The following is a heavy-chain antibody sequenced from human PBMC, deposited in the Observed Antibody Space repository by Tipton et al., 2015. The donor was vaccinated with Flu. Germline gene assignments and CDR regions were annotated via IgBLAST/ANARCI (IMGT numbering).Heavy chain of an antibody. D-gene: IGHD6-19*01. CDR1: GFTFSRYG. Sequence: LRLSCAVSGFTFSRYGVSWVRQAPGKGLEWVSGFSAAGGTTYFADSVKGRFTISRDNYKNTLYLQMNSLRADDTAVYYCAKVIPERVAGLDHWGQGTLVIVSS. J-gene: IGHJ4*02. CDR2: FSAAGGTT. CDR3: AKVIPERVAGLDH. V-gene: IGHV3-23*01.